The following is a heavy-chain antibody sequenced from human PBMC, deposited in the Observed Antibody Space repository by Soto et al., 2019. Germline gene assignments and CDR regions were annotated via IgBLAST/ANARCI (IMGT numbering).Heavy chain of an antibody. J-gene: IGHJ4*02. CDR1: GGSISSYY. D-gene: IGHD3-22*01. CDR2: IYYSGST. CDR3: ARHVGGFYDSSGYYVDY. V-gene: IGHV4-59*08. Sequence: PSETLSLTCTVSGGSISSYYWSWIRQPPGKGLEWIGYIYYSGSTNYNPSLKSRVTISVDTSKNQFSLKLTSVRAADTAVYYCARHVGGFYDSSGYYVDYWGQGTLVTVSS.